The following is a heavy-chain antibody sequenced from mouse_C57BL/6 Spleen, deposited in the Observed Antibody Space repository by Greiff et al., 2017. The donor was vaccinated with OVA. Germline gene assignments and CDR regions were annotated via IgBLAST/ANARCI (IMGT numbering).Heavy chain of an antibody. CDR2: INYDGSST. V-gene: IGHV5-16*01. Sequence: EVHLVESEGGLVQPGSSMKLSCTASGFTFSDYYMAWVRQVPEKGLEWVANINYDGSSTYYLDSLKSRFIISRDNAKNILYLQMSSLKSEDTATYYCAREGALLLRYFDVWGTGTTVTVSS. D-gene: IGHD1-1*01. CDR1: GFTFSDYY. J-gene: IGHJ1*03. CDR3: AREGALLLRYFDV.